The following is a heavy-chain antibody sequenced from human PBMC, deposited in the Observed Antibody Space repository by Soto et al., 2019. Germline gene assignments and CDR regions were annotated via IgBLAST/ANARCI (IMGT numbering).Heavy chain of an antibody. CDR3: ALPPRTGYQYGMDV. Sequence: QVQLVQSVAEVKKPGSSVMVSCEASGGTFSSYAINWVRQAPGQGLEWMGGIIPIFDTPTYAQKFQGRVTITADESTSTAYMELSSLRSEDTAVYYCALPPRTGYQYGMDVWGQGTTVTVSS. CDR1: GGTFSSYA. J-gene: IGHJ6*02. V-gene: IGHV1-69*01. CDR2: IIPIFDTP.